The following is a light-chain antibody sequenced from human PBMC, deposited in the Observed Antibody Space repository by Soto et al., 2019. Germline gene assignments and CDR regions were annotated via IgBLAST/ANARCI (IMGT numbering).Light chain of an antibody. CDR1: QTSRSW. V-gene: IGKV1-5*03. CDR2: KAS. CDR3: QQLNSDPIT. Sequence: DIQMTQSPSTLSGSVGDRVTLTCRASQTSRSWVDGDQQKPGKAPKLLRDKASTLKRVGPSMFSGSGSGTEFTLTISSLQPDDFATYYCQQLNSDPITFGQGTRLEIK. J-gene: IGKJ5*01.